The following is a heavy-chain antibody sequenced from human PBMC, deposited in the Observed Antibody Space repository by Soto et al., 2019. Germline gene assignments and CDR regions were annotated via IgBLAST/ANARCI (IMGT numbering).Heavy chain of an antibody. CDR1: GGTISGYY. D-gene: IGHD3-3*01. J-gene: IGHJ5*02. CDR3: ARGPRFSDWSDP. V-gene: IGHV4-4*07. CDR2: IYSSGNT. Sequence: SETLSLTCSVSGGTISGYYWTWIRQPAGKGLEWIGRIYSSGNTKYNPSLQSRVTMSLDTSNNQFSLRLTSVTAADTAVYYCARGPRFSDWSDPWGQGTLVTVS.